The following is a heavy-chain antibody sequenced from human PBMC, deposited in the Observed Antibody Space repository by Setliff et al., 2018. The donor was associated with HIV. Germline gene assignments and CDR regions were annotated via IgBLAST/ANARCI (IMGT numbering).Heavy chain of an antibody. CDR1: GFTFSGSA. J-gene: IGHJ4*02. V-gene: IGHV3-48*03. Sequence: GGSLRLSCAASGFTFSGSAMHWVRQAPGKGLEWVSYISSSGSTIYYADSVKGRFTISRDNAKNSLYLQMNSLRAEDTAVYYCARTQNYDYVWGSYRPFDYWGQGTLVTVSS. CDR2: ISSSGSTI. CDR3: ARTQNYDYVWGSYRPFDY. D-gene: IGHD3-16*02.